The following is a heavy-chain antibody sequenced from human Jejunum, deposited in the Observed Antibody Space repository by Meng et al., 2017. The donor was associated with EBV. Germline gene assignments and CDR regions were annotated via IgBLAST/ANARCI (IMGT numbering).Heavy chain of an antibody. CDR3: AREGLVGDLRYFDL. CDR2: INPNSGGA. V-gene: IGHV1-2*06. Sequence: QGQLVRSGAGVKEPGASVKVPCQASAYTSAGYYMHWVGQAPGQGLEWMGRINPNSGGANYAKNFQGRVTMTRDTSISTAYMELSRLRSDDTAVYYCAREGLVGDLRYFDLWGRGTLVTVSS. D-gene: IGHD3-16*01. CDR1: AYTSAGYY. J-gene: IGHJ2*01.